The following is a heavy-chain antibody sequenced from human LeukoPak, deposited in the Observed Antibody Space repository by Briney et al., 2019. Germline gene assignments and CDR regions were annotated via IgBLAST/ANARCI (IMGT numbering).Heavy chain of an antibody. D-gene: IGHD3-9*01. J-gene: IGHJ4*02. Sequence: GGSLRLSCAASGFTFSSYAMHWVRQAPGKGLEWVAVISYDGSNKCYADSVKGRFTISRDNSKNTLYLQMNSLRAEDTAVYYCARDGVLRHFDWLFVDRGQGTLVTVSS. CDR1: GFTFSSYA. CDR3: ARDGVLRHFDWLFVD. V-gene: IGHV3-30-3*01. CDR2: ISYDGSNK.